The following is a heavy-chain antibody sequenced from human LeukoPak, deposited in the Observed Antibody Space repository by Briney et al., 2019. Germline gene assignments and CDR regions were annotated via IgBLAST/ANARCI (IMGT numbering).Heavy chain of an antibody. J-gene: IGHJ3*02. CDR3: ARTPRIGEHDAFDI. CDR2: IYYSGST. V-gene: IGHV4-61*01. D-gene: IGHD3-10*01. CDR1: GGSVSSGSYY. Sequence: SETLSLTCTVSGGSVSSGSYYRSWIRQPPGKGLEWIGYIYYSGSTNYNPSLKSRVTISVDTSKNQFSLKLSSVTAADTAVYYCARTPRIGEHDAFDIWGQGTMVTVSS.